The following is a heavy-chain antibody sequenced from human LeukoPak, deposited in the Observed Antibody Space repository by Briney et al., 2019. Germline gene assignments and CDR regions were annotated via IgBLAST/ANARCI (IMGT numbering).Heavy chain of an antibody. Sequence: GGSLRLSCAASGFTFSSNWMSWVRQAPGKGLEWVANIKKDGSEKYYVDSVKGRFTISRDNAKNSLYLQMNSLRGEDTAVYYCARDAYRNFDYWGQGTLVTVSS. J-gene: IGHJ4*02. CDR2: IKKDGSEK. CDR3: ARDAYRNFDY. CDR1: GFTFSSNW. D-gene: IGHD5-18*01. V-gene: IGHV3-7*03.